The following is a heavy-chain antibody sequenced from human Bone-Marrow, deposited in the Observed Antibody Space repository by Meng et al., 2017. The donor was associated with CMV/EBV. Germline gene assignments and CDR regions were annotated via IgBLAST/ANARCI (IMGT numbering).Heavy chain of an antibody. Sequence: GESLKISCAASGFTFSSYAMHWVRQAPGKGLEWVAVISYDGSNKYYADSVKGRFTISRDNSKNTLYLQMNSLRSEDTALYYCARDMMLATAARQTFDVWGPGTMVTVSS. CDR3: ARDMMLATAARQTFDV. V-gene: IGHV3-30-3*01. CDR1: GFTFSSYA. CDR2: ISYDGSNK. J-gene: IGHJ3*01. D-gene: IGHD2-2*01.